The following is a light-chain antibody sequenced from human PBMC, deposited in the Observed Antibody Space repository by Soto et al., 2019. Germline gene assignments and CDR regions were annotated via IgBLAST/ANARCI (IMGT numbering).Light chain of an antibody. CDR1: QSLRSSY. CDR2: GAS. J-gene: IGKJ2*01. Sequence: EIVLTQSPGTLSLSPGERATLSCRASQSLRSSYLAWYQQKPGQAPRLLIYGASSRATGIPDRFSGSGSGTVFTLTISRLEPDDFAVFFCQQYRSSPYSFGQGTRLEIK. CDR3: QQYRSSPYS. V-gene: IGKV3-20*01.